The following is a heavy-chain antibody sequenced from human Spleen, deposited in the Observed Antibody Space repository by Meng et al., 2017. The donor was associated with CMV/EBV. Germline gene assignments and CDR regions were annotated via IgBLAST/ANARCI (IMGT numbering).Heavy chain of an antibody. D-gene: IGHD4-17*01. CDR1: GYTFTGYG. Sequence: ASVKVSCKASGYTFTGYGISWVRQAPGQGLEWMGWISAYNGNTNYTQKLQGRVTMTTDTSTSTAYMEVRSLRSEDTAVYYCARVPSRGDYKLFPFFYFDYWGQGTLVTVSS. CDR3: ARVPSRGDYKLFPFFYFDY. V-gene: IGHV1-18*01. J-gene: IGHJ4*02. CDR2: ISAYNGNT.